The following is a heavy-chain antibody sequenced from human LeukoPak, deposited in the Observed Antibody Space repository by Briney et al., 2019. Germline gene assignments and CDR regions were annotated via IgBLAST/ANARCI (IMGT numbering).Heavy chain of an antibody. CDR3: ASLYSSGWDDAFDI. J-gene: IGHJ3*02. D-gene: IGHD6-19*01. Sequence: SETLSLTCTVSGGSISSSSYSWGWIRQPPGKGLEWIGSIYYSGSTYYNPSLKSRVTISVDTSKNQFSLKLSSVTAADTAVYYCASLYSSGWDDAFDIWGQGTMVTVSS. CDR1: GGSISSSSYS. CDR2: IYYSGST. V-gene: IGHV4-39*07.